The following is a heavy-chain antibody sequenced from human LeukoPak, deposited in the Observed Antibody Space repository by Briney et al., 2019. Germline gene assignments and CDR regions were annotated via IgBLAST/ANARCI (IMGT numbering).Heavy chain of an antibody. D-gene: IGHD6-13*01. J-gene: IGHJ5*02. CDR1: GGSISSSSYY. CDR3: ARVFSSSWYSGIGGWFDP. Sequence: PSETLSLTCTVSGGSISSSSYYWGWIRQPPGKGLEWIGSIYYSESTYDNPSLKSRVTISVDTSKNQFSLELNSVTAADTAVYYCARVFSSSWYSGIGGWFDPWGQGTLVTVSS. V-gene: IGHV4-39*07. CDR2: IYYSEST.